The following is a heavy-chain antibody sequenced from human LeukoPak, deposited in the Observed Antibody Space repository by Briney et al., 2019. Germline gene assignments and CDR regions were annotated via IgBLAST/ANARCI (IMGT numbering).Heavy chain of an antibody. Sequence: SETLSLTCTVSGGSISSSGYYWGWIRQSPGKGLEWIATISYSGSTYYNPSLKSRVTISVDTSKNQFSLKFNSVTAADTAVYYCARYTGSYSGPVFDPWGQGTLVTVSS. V-gene: IGHV4-39*07. D-gene: IGHD1-26*01. CDR1: GGSISSSGYY. J-gene: IGHJ5*02. CDR2: ISYSGST. CDR3: ARYTGSYSGPVFDP.